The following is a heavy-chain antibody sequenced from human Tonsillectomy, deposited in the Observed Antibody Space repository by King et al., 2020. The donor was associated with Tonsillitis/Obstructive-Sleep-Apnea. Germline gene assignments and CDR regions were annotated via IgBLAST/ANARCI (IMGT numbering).Heavy chain of an antibody. CDR3: AKGGGLYCSGISCYSIDY. V-gene: IGHV3-23*04. CDR2: ITGSGGST. D-gene: IGHD2-15*01. J-gene: IGHJ4*02. CDR1: GFTFSSYG. Sequence: VQLVESGGGLVQPGGSLRLSCAASGFTFSSYGMSWVRQAPGKGLEWVSVITGSGGSTYYADSVKGRFTISRDNAKNTLYLQVNSLRAEDTAVYYCAKGGGLYCSGISCYSIDYGGQGTLVTVSS.